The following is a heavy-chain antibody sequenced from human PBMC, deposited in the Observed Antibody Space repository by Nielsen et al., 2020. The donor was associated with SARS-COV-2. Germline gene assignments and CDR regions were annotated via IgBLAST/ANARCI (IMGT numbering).Heavy chain of an antibody. J-gene: IGHJ4*02. CDR1: GFAFSDFG. D-gene: IGHD3-10*01. CDR2: MSYDGNNE. Sequence: GESLKISCAASGFAFSDFGMHWVRQAPGKGLEWVSIMSYDGNNENYADSVKGRFTIIKDDSKNTLFLQMNSLRPEDTAVYYCAKDNGYGSGRGLGYFEYWGRGTLVTASS. V-gene: IGHV3-30*18. CDR3: AKDNGYGSGRGLGYFEY.